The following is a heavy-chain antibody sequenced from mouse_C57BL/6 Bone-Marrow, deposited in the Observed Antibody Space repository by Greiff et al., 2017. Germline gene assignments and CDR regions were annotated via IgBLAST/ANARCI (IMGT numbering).Heavy chain of an antibody. CDR3: ARRPFYGNQFAY. J-gene: IGHJ3*01. CDR2: ISSGGSYT. D-gene: IGHD2-1*01. V-gene: IGHV5-6*01. Sequence: EVQLQESGGDLVKPGGSLKLSCAASGFTFSSYGMSWVRQTPDKRLEWVATISSGGSYTYYPDSVKGRFTISRDNAKNTLYLQMSSLKSEDTAMYYCARRPFYGNQFAYWGQGTLVTVSA. CDR1: GFTFSSYG.